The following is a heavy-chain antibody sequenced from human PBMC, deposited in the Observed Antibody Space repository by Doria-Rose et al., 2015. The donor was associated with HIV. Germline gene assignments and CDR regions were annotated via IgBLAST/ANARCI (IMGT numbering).Heavy chain of an antibody. V-gene: IGHV2-26*01. CDR2: IFSDDER. CDR3: ARIKSSRWYHKYYFDF. D-gene: IGHD6-13*01. J-gene: IGHJ4*02. Sequence: QESGPVLVKPTETLTLTCTVSGVSLSSPGMGVSWIRQPPGKALEWLAHIFSDDERSYKTSLKSRPTISRGPSKSQVVITMTDMDPVDTATYYCARIKSSRWYHKYYFDFWGQGTLVIVSA. CDR1: GVSLSSPGMG.